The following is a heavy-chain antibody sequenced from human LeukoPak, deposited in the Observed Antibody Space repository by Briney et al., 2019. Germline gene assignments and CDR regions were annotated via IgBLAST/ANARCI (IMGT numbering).Heavy chain of an antibody. CDR3: ARDPYSGYDRSLDV. V-gene: IGHV3-74*01. J-gene: IGHJ6*02. Sequence: AGSLRLSCAASGFTFSSYWMHWVRQAPGKGLVWVSRINGDGSSTNYADSVRGRFTISRDNAKNTLYLQMNSLRAEDTAVFYCARDPYSGYDRSLDVWGQGTTVTVSS. CDR1: GFTFSSYW. D-gene: IGHD5-12*01. CDR2: INGDGSST.